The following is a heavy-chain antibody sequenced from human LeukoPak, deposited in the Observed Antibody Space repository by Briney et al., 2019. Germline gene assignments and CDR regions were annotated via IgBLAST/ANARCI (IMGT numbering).Heavy chain of an antibody. CDR1: GFTFSTYA. J-gene: IGHJ4*02. V-gene: IGHV3-23*01. D-gene: IGHD5-18*01. CDR3: ARDTYSYGSY. Sequence: GGSLRLSCAASGFTFSTYAMTWVRQAPGRGLEWVSAIRGSGRSPFYADSVKGRFTISRDNTRNTLYLQMNSLRAEDTAVYYCARDTYSYGSYWGQGTLVTVSS. CDR2: IRGSGRSP.